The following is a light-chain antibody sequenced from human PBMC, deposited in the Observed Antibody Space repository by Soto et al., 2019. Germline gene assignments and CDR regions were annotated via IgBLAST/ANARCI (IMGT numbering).Light chain of an antibody. J-gene: IGLJ3*02. V-gene: IGLV2-14*01. Sequence: QSVLTQPASVSGSPGQSITISCTGTSNDVGGYAYVSWYQQYPGKAPKLVISEVSNRPSGVSHRFSGSRSGNTASLTISGLQAEDAADYHCCSYTGNTTPVFGGGTKLTVL. CDR1: SNDVGGYAY. CDR3: CSYTGNTTPV. CDR2: EVS.